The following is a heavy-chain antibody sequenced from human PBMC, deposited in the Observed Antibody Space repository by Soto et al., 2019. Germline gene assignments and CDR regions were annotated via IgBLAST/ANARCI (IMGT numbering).Heavy chain of an antibody. V-gene: IGHV4-31*03. CDR3: AREDPRMAAAGRDWFDP. Sequence: QVQLQESGPGLVKPSQTLSLTCTVSGGSISSGGYYWSWIRQHPGKGLEWIGYIYYSGSTYYNPSLKSRVTISVDTSKNQFSLKLSSVTAADTAVYYCAREDPRMAAAGRDWFDPWAQGTLVTVSS. CDR2: IYYSGST. CDR1: GGSISSGGYY. J-gene: IGHJ5*02. D-gene: IGHD6-13*01.